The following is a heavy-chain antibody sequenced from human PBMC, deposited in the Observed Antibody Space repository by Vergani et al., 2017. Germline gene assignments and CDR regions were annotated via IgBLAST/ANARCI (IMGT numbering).Heavy chain of an antibody. V-gene: IGHV4-59*01. CDR1: GGSISSYY. D-gene: IGHD4-17*01. J-gene: IGHJ4*02. CDR3: AKAHDGDYRGVYAFVY. Sequence: QVQLQESGPGLVKPSETLSLTCTVSGGSISSYYWSWIRQPPGQGLEWIGYIYYSGSSNYNPSLKSRVTISVDTSKNQFSLKLSSVTAAATDVYYCAKAHDGDYRGVYAFVYWGQGTLVTVSS. CDR2: IYYSGSS.